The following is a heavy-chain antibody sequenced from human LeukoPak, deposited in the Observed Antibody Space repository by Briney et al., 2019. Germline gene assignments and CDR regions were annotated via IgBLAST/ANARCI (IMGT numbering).Heavy chain of an antibody. D-gene: IGHD6-19*01. CDR2: ISSNSHYI. Sequence: GGSLRLSCAASGFTFSSYTMNWVRQAPGKGLEWVSSISSNSHYIYYADSVKGRFTISRDNSKNTLFLQMNSLRGEDTAMYYCARVQGGGYRTADYWGQGTLVTVSS. J-gene: IGHJ4*02. CDR3: ARVQGGGYRTADY. CDR1: GFTFSSYT. V-gene: IGHV3-21*01.